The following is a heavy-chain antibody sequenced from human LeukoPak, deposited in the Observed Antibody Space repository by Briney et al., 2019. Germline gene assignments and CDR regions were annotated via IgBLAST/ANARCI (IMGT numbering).Heavy chain of an antibody. D-gene: IGHD1-26*01. CDR2: ISQSGSS. V-gene: IGHV4-30-2*01. Sequence: KPSQALSLTCTVSGDSVSSGFYFWSWIRQPVGKGLEWIGYISQSGSSYSHPSLKGRVTISLDTSKNQFSLKLSSVTAADTAVYYCARGIVGASTHFDYWGQGTLVTVSS. CDR3: ARGIVGASTHFDY. CDR1: GDSVSSGFYF. J-gene: IGHJ4*02.